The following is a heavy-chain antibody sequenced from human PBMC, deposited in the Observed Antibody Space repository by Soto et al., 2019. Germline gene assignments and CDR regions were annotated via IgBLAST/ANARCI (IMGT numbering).Heavy chain of an antibody. Sequence: PGGSLRLSCAASGFTSWSYAMSWVHQAPGKGLEWVSAISGSGSNTYYADSVKGRFAISRDNSKNTLYLQMNSLRAEDTAVYYCAKDQNLDSRLRYFDWFRWGVDAFDIWGQGTMVTVSS. J-gene: IGHJ3*02. CDR1: GFTSWSYA. D-gene: IGHD3-9*01. CDR2: ISGSGSNT. V-gene: IGHV3-23*01. CDR3: AKDQNLDSRLRYFDWFRWGVDAFDI.